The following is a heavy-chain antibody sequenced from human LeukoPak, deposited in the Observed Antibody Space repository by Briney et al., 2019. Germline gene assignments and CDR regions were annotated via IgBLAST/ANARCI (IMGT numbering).Heavy chain of an antibody. D-gene: IGHD1-1*01. CDR2: IYPGDSDT. J-gene: IGHJ4*02. CDR1: GYSFTTYW. Sequence: GDSLKISCQASGYSFTTYWIGWVRQMPGKGLEWMAIIYPGDSDTRYSPSFRGQVTISADKAINTAYLQWSSLKSSDSAVYYCARHCFSGNCNGWGQGTLVSVSS. V-gene: IGHV5-51*01. CDR3: ARHCFSGNCNG.